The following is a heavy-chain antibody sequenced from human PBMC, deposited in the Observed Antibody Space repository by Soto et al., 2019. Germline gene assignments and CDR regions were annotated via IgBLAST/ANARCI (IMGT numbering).Heavy chain of an antibody. CDR1: GFTFSSYG. Sequence: QVQLVESGGGVVQPGRSLRLSCAASGFTFSSYGMHWVRQAPGKGLEWVAVIWYDGSNKYYADSVKGRFTISRDNSKNTLYLQINSLRAEDTAVYYCARAGYCSGGSCYSDAPFDYWGQGTLVTVSS. J-gene: IGHJ4*02. CDR3: ARAGYCSGGSCYSDAPFDY. CDR2: IWYDGSNK. V-gene: IGHV3-33*01. D-gene: IGHD2-15*01.